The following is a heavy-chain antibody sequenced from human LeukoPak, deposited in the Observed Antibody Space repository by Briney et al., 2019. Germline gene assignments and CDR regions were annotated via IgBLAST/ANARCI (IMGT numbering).Heavy chain of an antibody. D-gene: IGHD6-13*01. CDR2: IYSGGST. J-gene: IGHJ4*02. V-gene: IGHV3-53*01. Sequence: GGSLRLSCAASGFTVRSNYISWVRQAPGKGLEWVSVIYSGGSTYYADSVKGRFTISRDNSKNTLYLQMNSLRAEDTAVYYCAREGGDAAAGLPLDYWGQGTLVTVSS. CDR3: AREGGDAAAGLPLDY. CDR1: GFTVRSNY.